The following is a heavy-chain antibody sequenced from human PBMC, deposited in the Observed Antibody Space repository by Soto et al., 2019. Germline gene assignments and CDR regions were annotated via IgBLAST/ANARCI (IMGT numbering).Heavy chain of an antibody. D-gene: IGHD3-22*01. Sequence: GGSLRLSCAASGFTFSSYGMHWVRQAPGKGLEWVAVIWYDGSNKYYADSVKGRFTISRDNSKNTLYLQMNSLRAEDTAVYYCARVKYYYYSSGYPGIDAFDIWGQGTMVTV. J-gene: IGHJ3*02. CDR1: GFTFSSYG. V-gene: IGHV3-33*01. CDR2: IWYDGSNK. CDR3: ARVKYYYYSSGYPGIDAFDI.